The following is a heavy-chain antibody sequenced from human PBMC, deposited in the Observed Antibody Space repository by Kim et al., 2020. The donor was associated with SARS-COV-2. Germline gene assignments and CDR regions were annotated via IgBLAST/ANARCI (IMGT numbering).Heavy chain of an antibody. V-gene: IGHV4-34*01. J-gene: IGHJ6*02. Sequence: SETLSLTCAVYGGSFSGYYWSWIRQPPGKGLEWIGEINHSGSTNYNPSLKSRVTISVDTSKNQFSLKLSSVTAADTAVYYCASLYQPSTSGDYYYYYYGMDVWGQGTTVTVSS. CDR2: INHSGST. CDR1: GGSFSGYY. D-gene: IGHD2-2*01. CDR3: ASLYQPSTSGDYYYYYYGMDV.